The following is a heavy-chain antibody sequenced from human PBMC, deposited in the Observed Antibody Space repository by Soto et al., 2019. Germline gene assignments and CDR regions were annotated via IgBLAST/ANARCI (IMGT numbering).Heavy chain of an antibody. J-gene: IGHJ3*02. CDR2: ISVGNGNT. Sequence: GASVKVSCKPSGYTFTNYIIHWVRQAPGQRLEWMGWISVGNGNTQYSQRLQGRVTITSDTSASAVYLELSSLRSEDTAVYYCAWVPVAVTVAFDIWGQGTRVTVS. CDR1: GYTFTNYI. D-gene: IGHD6-19*01. V-gene: IGHV1-3*01. CDR3: AWVPVAVTVAFDI.